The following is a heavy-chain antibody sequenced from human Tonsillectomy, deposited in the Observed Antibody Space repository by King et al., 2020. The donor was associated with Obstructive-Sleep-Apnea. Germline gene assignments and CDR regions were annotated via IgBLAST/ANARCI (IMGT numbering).Heavy chain of an antibody. CDR3: ATSKPMIVAVMVY. V-gene: IGHV1-24*01. J-gene: IGHJ4*02. CDR1: GYTLTELS. CDR2: FDPVDGET. D-gene: IGHD3-22*01. Sequence: QLVQSGAEVKKPGASVKVSCKVSGYTLTELSMYWVRQTPGKGLEWMGGFDPVDGETIYAQKFQGRVTMTEDTSTDTAYMDLSSLRSEDTAVYYCATSKPMIVAVMVYWGQGTPVTVSS.